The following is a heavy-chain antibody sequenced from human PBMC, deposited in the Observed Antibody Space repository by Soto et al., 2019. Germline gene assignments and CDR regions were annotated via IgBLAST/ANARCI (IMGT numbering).Heavy chain of an antibody. D-gene: IGHD2-2*01. Sequence: QVQLQESGPGLVKPSETLSLTCTVSGGFVNSDTHSWSWIRQTPGKRLAWIGFIYSGGSTKNPSLRSLVTMSVDTSKNQFALKLRSVIVADTAVYHCARFVRSCSATTCSTRADVWGQGITVTVSS. CDR1: GGFVNSDTHS. CDR2: IYSGGST. V-gene: IGHV4-61*01. CDR3: ARFVRSCSATTCSTRADV. J-gene: IGHJ6*02.